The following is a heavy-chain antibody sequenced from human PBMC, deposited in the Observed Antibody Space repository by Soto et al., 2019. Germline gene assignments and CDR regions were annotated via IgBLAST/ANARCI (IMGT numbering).Heavy chain of an antibody. J-gene: IGHJ4*02. CDR3: AGVRPGDNGYPFFDY. D-gene: IGHD3-22*01. CDR2: VSDYGSNA. Sequence: QVQLVESGGGVVQPGRSLRLSCAASGFSFSTSTMHWVRLTAGKGLECVALVSDYGSNADYADSVQGRFTISRDNSKNTLFLQMDSLRPEDTAIYYCAGVRPGDNGYPFFDYWGQGTLVTVSS. CDR1: GFSFSTST. V-gene: IGHV3-30-3*01.